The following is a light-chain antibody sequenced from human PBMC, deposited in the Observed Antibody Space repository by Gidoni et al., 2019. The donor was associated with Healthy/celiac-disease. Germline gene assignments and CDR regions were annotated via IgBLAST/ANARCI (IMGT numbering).Light chain of an antibody. Sequence: SYEPTQPPSASVSPGQTASITCSGDKLGDKYACWYQQKPGQSPVLVIYQDSKRPSGIPERFSGSNSGNTATLTISGTQAMDEADYYCQAWDSSTVVVFGGGTKLTVL. V-gene: IGLV3-1*01. CDR1: KLGDKY. CDR2: QDS. J-gene: IGLJ2*01. CDR3: QAWDSSTVVV.